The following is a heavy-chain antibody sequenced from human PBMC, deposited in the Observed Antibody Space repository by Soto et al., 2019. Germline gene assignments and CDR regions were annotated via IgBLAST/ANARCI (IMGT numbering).Heavy chain of an antibody. CDR3: ARGDITIFGVGGYYYYGMDV. J-gene: IGHJ6*02. Sequence: QVQLQESGPGLVKPSETLSLTCTVSGGSISSYYWSWIRQPPGKGLEWIGYIYYSGSTNYNPSLKSRVTISVDTSKNQFSLKLSSVTAADTAVYYCARGDITIFGVGGYYYYGMDVWGQGTTVTVSS. CDR1: GGSISSYY. V-gene: IGHV4-59*01. CDR2: IYYSGST. D-gene: IGHD3-3*01.